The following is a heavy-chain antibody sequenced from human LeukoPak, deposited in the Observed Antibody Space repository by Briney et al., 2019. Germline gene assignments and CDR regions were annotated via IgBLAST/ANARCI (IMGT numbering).Heavy chain of an antibody. Sequence: PSETLSLTCTVSGGSISSYYWSWIRQPPGKGLEWIGYIYYSGSTNYNPSLKSRVTISVDTSKNQFSLKLSSVTAADTAVYYCASGGAAGEMDTAMVPFGYWGQGTLVTVSS. CDR3: ASGGAAGEMDTAMVPFGY. CDR1: GGSISSYY. J-gene: IGHJ4*02. V-gene: IGHV4-59*08. D-gene: IGHD5-18*01. CDR2: IYYSGST.